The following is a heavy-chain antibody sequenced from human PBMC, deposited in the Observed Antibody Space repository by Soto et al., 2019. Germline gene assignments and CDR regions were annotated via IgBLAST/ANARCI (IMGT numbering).Heavy chain of an antibody. J-gene: IGHJ4*02. CDR1: GFTFSRYS. CDR2: ISSSSDTI. CDR3: ARGRPADY. D-gene: IGHD6-6*01. V-gene: IGHV3-48*02. Sequence: EVQLVESGGGLVQPGGSLRRSCAASGFTFSRYSMNWVRQAPGKGLEWLSYISSSSDTIYLADSVRGRFTISRDSAKNSLYLQMNSLRDEDTAVYYCARGRPADYWGQGTLVTVSS.